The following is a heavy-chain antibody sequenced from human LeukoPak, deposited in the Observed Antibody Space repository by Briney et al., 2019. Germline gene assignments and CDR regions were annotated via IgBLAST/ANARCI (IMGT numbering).Heavy chain of an antibody. CDR3: ARDSDY. J-gene: IGHJ4*02. Sequence: SETLSLTCAVSGGSISSGGYSWSWIRRPPGKGLEWIGYIYHSGSTYYNPSLKSRVTISVDRSKDQFSLKLSSVTAADTAVYYCARDSDYWGQGTLVTVSS. CDR2: IYHSGST. CDR1: GGSISSGGYS. V-gene: IGHV4-30-2*01.